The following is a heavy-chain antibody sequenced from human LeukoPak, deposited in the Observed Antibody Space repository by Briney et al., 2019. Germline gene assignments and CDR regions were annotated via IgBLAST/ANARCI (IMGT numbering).Heavy chain of an antibody. D-gene: IGHD3-22*01. CDR1: GYTFTSYG. CDR3: ARDGSYYYDSSGYFAAFDI. CDR2: ISAYNGNT. V-gene: IGHV1-18*01. J-gene: IGHJ3*02. Sequence: ASVKVSCKASGYTFTSYGISWVRQAPGQGLEWMGCISAYNGNTNYAQKFQGRVTMTRDTSIITAYMELNRLRSDDTAVYYCARDGSYYYDSSGYFAAFDIWGQGTMVTVSS.